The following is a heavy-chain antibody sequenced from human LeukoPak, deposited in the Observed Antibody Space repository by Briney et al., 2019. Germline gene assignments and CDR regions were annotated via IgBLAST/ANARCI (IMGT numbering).Heavy chain of an antibody. V-gene: IGHV3-9*01. CDR3: ARAGITGTGYAFDI. CDR1: GFTFDDYA. CDR2: ISWNSGSI. J-gene: IGHJ3*02. Sequence: GGSLRLSCAASGFTFDDYAMHWVRQAPGKGLEWVSGISWNSGSIGYADSVKGRFTISRDNSKNTLYLQMNSLRAEDTAVYYCARAGITGTGYAFDIWGQGTMVTVSS. D-gene: IGHD1-20*01.